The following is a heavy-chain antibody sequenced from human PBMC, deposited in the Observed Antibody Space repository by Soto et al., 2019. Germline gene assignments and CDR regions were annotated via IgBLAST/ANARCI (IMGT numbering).Heavy chain of an antibody. V-gene: IGHV3-23*01. J-gene: IGHJ4*02. CDR2: ISGSGGST. D-gene: IGHD1-26*01. CDR3: ARAHLGTTARSDY. CDR1: GFTFSSYA. Sequence: PGGSLRLSCAASGFTFSSYAMSWVRQAPGKGLEWVSAISGSGGSTYYADSVKGRFTISRDNSKNTLYLQMNSLRAEDTAVYYCARAHLGTTARSDYWGQGTLVTVSS.